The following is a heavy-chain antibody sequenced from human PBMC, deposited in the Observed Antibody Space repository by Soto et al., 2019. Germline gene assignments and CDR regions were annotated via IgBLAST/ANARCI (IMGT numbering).Heavy chain of an antibody. Sequence: QVQLQQWGAGLLKPSETLSLTCAVSGGSFSGYYWSWIRQPPGKGLEWIGEINHSGSTNYNPSLKSRVTISVDTAKNQFSLKLSSVTAADTAVYYCAKGGTDLRGSYGGEDAFDIWGQGTMVTVSS. CDR1: GGSFSGYY. CDR3: AKGGTDLRGSYGGEDAFDI. CDR2: INHSGST. D-gene: IGHD1-26*01. V-gene: IGHV4-34*01. J-gene: IGHJ3*02.